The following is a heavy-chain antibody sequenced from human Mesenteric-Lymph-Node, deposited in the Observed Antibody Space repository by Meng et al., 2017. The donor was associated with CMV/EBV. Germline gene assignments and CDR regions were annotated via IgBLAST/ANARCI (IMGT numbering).Heavy chain of an antibody. J-gene: IGHJ6*02. CDR2: ISGDSVSI. CDR1: GFTLRDYY. D-gene: IGHD3-3*01. CDR3: ARVPDPFRSSYYYFGMDV. Sequence: GESLKISCAASGFTLRDYYMTWIRQAPGKGLEWVSHISGDSVSIRYADSVRGRFTLSRDNAKNSVSLHMNSLGAEDTAIYFCARVPDPFRSSYYYFGMDVWGQGTTVTVSS. V-gene: IGHV3-11*01.